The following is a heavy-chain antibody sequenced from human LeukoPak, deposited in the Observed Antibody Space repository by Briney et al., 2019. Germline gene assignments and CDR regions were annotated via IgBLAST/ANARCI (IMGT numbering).Heavy chain of an antibody. Sequence: SETLSLTCTVSGGSISSSSYYWDWIRQPPGKGLEWIGSIYYSGSTYYNPSLKSRVTISVDTSKNQFSLKLSSVTAADTAVYYCARGGVLRYFDWLAYWGQGTLVTVSS. CDR1: GGSISSSSYY. J-gene: IGHJ4*02. CDR2: IYYSGST. D-gene: IGHD3-9*01. V-gene: IGHV4-39*01. CDR3: ARGGVLRYFDWLAY.